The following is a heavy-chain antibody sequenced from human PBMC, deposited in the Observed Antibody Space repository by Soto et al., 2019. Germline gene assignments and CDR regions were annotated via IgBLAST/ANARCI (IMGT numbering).Heavy chain of an antibody. J-gene: IGHJ4*02. CDR1: GFTFSHYW. D-gene: IGHD4-17*01. CDR3: GRDPGYGALDY. V-gene: IGHV3-7*01. Sequence: PGGSLRLSCAASGFTFSHYWMTWVRQAPGKGLEWVANINQDGSVKTYLDSMKGRLTISRDNAQDSLYLRMDSLRAEDTAVYYCGRDPGYGALDYWGQGTLVTVSS. CDR2: INQDGSVK.